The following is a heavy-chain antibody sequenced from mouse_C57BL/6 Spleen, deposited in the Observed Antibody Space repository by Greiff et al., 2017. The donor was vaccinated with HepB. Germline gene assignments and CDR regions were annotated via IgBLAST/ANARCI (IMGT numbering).Heavy chain of an antibody. D-gene: IGHD1-1*01. Sequence: DVKLVESGGGLVKPGGSLKLSCAASGFTFSSYAMSWVRQTPEKRLEWVATISDGGSYTYYPDNVKGRFTISRDNAKNNLYLQMSHLKSEDTAMYYCARDRYYYGSSHKYFDVWGTGTTVTVSS. CDR3: ARDRYYYGSSHKYFDV. V-gene: IGHV5-4*01. CDR1: GFTFSSYA. J-gene: IGHJ1*03. CDR2: ISDGGSYT.